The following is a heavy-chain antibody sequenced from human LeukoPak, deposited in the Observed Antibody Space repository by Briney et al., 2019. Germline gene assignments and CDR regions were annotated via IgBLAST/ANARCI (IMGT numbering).Heavy chain of an antibody. CDR3: ARDSEGRYYGSGSYYTFDY. CDR1: GFTFSSYP. D-gene: IGHD3-10*01. J-gene: IGHJ4*02. CDR2: ISYDGSEK. V-gene: IGHV3-30-3*01. Sequence: GALRLSCAASGFTFSSYPMHWVRQAPGKGLEWVAVISYDGSEKYFADSVKGRFTISRDNSKNTLYLQMNSLRAEDTAVYYCARDSEGRYYGSGSYYTFDYWGQGILVTVSS.